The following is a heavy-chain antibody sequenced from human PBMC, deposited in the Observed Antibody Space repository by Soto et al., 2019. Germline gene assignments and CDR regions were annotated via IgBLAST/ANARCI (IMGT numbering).Heavy chain of an antibody. D-gene: IGHD5-18*01. CDR2: ISSGSSTI. CDR3: ARDRGGYSYGYVYY. CDR1: GLTFSTDS. V-gene: IGHV3-48*02. J-gene: IGHJ4*02. Sequence: GGSLRLSCAASGLTFSTDSMNWVRQAPGKGLEWVSYISSGSSTIYYADSVKGRFTISRDNAKNSLYLQMNSLRDEDTAVYYCARDRGGYSYGYVYYWGQGTLVTVSS.